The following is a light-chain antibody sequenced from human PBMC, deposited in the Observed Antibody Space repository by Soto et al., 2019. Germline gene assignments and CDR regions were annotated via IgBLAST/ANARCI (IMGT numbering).Light chain of an antibody. J-gene: IGKJ1*01. CDR3: QQYVTSPWT. CDR2: AAS. Sequence: EIVLTQSPGTLSLSPGERATLSCRASQTVSDIYLAWYQQKPGQAPRLLFYAASRRAAGIPDRCSGSGSGTDFALTISRLEPEDFAMYYCQQYVTSPWTFGQGTKVEIK. V-gene: IGKV3-20*01. CDR1: QTVSDIY.